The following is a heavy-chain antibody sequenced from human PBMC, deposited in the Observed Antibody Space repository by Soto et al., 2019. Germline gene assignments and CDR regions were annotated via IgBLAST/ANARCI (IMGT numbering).Heavy chain of an antibody. J-gene: IGHJ3*02. D-gene: IGHD3-22*01. CDR3: ASATYYYDSSGYPGAFDI. CDR1: GGSFTGHF. V-gene: IGHV4-34*01. Sequence: PSETLSLTCTVSGGSFTGHFWSWVRQPPGKGLEWIGEVSHSGNTKYYPSLRSRVTLSVDSSKNQISLALTSVTAADTAVYYCASATYYYDSSGYPGAFDIWGQGTMVTVSS. CDR2: VSHSGNT.